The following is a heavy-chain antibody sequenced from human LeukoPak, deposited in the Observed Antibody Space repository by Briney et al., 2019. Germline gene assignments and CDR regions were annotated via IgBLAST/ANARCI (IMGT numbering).Heavy chain of an antibody. CDR1: GDSVSSTSAG. CDR2: TYYRSKWYT. D-gene: IGHD3-16*01. CDR3: ARGGLISLAYTPLGAFDI. J-gene: IGHJ3*02. V-gene: IGHV6-1*01. Sequence: SGPPLVKPSQTLSLTCVISGDSVSSTSAGWNWIRQSPSRGLEWLGRTYYRSKWYTDFAPSLSNRITSNPDTSMNQFSLQLTSVTPEDTAIYYCARGGLISLAYTPLGAFDIWGQGTMVSVSS.